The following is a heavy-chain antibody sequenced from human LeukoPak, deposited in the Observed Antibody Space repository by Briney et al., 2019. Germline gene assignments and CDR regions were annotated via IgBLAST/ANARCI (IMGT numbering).Heavy chain of an antibody. V-gene: IGHV3-23*01. CDR2: ISGSGGST. D-gene: IGHD3-3*01. CDR3: AKDRGVLRFLEWPSYYFDY. CDR1: GFTFSSYS. Sequence: GGSLRLSCAASGFTFSSYSMNWVRQAPGKGLEWVSAISGSGGSTYYADSVKGRFTISRDNSKNTLYLQMNSLRAEDTAVYYCAKDRGVLRFLEWPSYYFDYWGQGTLVTVSS. J-gene: IGHJ4*02.